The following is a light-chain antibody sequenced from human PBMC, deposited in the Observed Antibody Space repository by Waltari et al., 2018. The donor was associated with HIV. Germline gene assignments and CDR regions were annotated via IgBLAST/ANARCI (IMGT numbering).Light chain of an antibody. CDR2: EVG. V-gene: IGLV2-14*01. CDR3: TSYTSSSSLNYV. Sequence: QSALTQPASVSASPGQSITISCTGTSSDVGGYDSVSWYQHHPGKAPTLMIYEVGNRPSGVSDRFSGSKSGNTASLTISGLQTEDEADYYCTSYTSSSSLNYVFGTGTKVTVL. J-gene: IGLJ1*01. CDR1: SSDVGGYDS.